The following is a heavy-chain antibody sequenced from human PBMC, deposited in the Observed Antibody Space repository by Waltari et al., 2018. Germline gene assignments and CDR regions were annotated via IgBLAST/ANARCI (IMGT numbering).Heavy chain of an antibody. CDR3: ARHPAMTIMLWYFDL. D-gene: IGHD2-8*01. V-gene: IGHV4-39*01. Sequence: QLQLQESGPGLVKPSETLSLTCTVPGGYISSSSYYWGWSRQPPGKGLGWIGSIYYSGSTYYNPSLKSRVTISVDTSKNQFSLKLSSVTAADTAVYYCARHPAMTIMLWYFDLWGRGTLVTVSS. CDR1: GGYISSSSYY. CDR2: IYYSGST. J-gene: IGHJ2*01.